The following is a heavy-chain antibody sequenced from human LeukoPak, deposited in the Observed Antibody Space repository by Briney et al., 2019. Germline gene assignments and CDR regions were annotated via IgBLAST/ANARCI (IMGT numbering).Heavy chain of an antibody. Sequence: PSETLSLTCTVSGGSISSYYWSWIRQPPGEGLEWIGYIYYSGSTNYNPSLKSRVTISVDTSKNQFSLKLSSVTAADTAVYYCARESQTGYDFWSGYFQFDYWGQGTLVTVSS. CDR3: ARESQTGYDFWSGYFQFDY. D-gene: IGHD3-3*01. CDR1: GGSISSYY. CDR2: IYYSGST. V-gene: IGHV4-59*01. J-gene: IGHJ4*02.